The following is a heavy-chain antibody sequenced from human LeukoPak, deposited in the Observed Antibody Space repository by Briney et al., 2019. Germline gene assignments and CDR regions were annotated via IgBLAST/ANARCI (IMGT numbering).Heavy chain of an antibody. CDR1: GGSISSGTYY. J-gene: IGHJ4*02. Sequence: PSETLSLTCTVSGGSISSGTYYWSWIRQPAGKGLEWIGQIYSSGSTNYNPSLKSRVTISVDTSKNQFSLKLSSVTAADTAVYYCARGRYDYVWGSYRIYDYWGQGTLVTVSS. D-gene: IGHD3-16*02. CDR2: IYSSGST. CDR3: ARGRYDYVWGSYRIYDY. V-gene: IGHV4-61*09.